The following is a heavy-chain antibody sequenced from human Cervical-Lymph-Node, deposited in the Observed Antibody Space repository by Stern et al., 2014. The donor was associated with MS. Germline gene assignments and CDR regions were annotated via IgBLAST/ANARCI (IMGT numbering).Heavy chain of an antibody. D-gene: IGHD2-15*01. Sequence: QVQLQESGPGLVKPSETLSLTCTVSGDSISSHYWTWMRQPPGKGLEWIGVIHYSGSSRSNPSLKSRVTMSIDTSKNQISLRLTSVSAADTAVYYCVRYCSGGSCPDVWGQGTTVTVSS. CDR3: VRYCSGGSCPDV. J-gene: IGHJ6*02. CDR2: IHYSGSS. V-gene: IGHV4-59*11. CDR1: GDSISSHY.